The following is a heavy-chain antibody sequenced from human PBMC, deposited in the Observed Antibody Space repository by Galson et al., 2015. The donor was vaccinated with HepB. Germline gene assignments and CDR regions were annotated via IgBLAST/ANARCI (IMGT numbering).Heavy chain of an antibody. Sequence: VKVSCKASGYTFTSYDINWVRQATGQGLEWMGWMNPNSGNTGYAQKFQGRVTMTRNTSISTAYMELSSLRSEDTAVYYCARDTPGIAVAGIWGQGTLVTVSS. CDR2: MNPNSGNT. D-gene: IGHD6-19*01. V-gene: IGHV1-8*01. CDR1: GYTFTSYD. J-gene: IGHJ4*02. CDR3: ARDTPGIAVAGI.